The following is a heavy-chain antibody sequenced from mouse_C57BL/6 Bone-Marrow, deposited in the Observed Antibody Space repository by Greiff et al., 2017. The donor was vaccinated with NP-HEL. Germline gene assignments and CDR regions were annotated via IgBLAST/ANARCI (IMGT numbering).Heavy chain of an antibody. Sequence: QVQLQQSGPGLVQPSQSLSITCTVSGFSLTSYGVHWVRQSPGKGLEWLGVIWRGGSTDYNAAFISRLSISKDNSKSQVFFKMNSLQADDTAIYYCARNFPYYYGSSYVGFAYWGQGTLVTVSA. D-gene: IGHD1-1*01. J-gene: IGHJ3*01. V-gene: IGHV2-2*01. CDR1: GFSLTSYG. CDR2: IWRGGST. CDR3: ARNFPYYYGSSYVGFAY.